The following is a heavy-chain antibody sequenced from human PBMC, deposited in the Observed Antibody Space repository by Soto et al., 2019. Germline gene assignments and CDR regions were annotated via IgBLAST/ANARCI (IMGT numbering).Heavy chain of an antibody. J-gene: IGHJ5*02. Sequence: QTLSLTCAISGDSVSSNSAAWNWIRQSPSRGLEWLGRAYYRSKWYNDYAVSLKIRITINPDTSKNQFSLQLNSVTPEDTAVYYCARGQLAKSYNWFDPWGQGTLVTVPQ. CDR2: AYYRSKWYN. D-gene: IGHD1-1*01. CDR1: GDSVSSNSAA. V-gene: IGHV6-1*01. CDR3: ARGQLAKSYNWFDP.